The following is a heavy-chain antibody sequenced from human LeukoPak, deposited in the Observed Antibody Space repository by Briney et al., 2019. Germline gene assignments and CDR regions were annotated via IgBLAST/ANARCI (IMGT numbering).Heavy chain of an antibody. D-gene: IGHD7-27*01. CDR2: MSPNSGNT. CDR1: GYTFTSYD. Sequence: ASVKVSCKASGYTFTSYDINWMRQATGQGLEWMGWMSPNSGNTGYAQKFQGRVTMTRDTFTGTAYLELSSLRSEDSAVYYCARTPPNWGADFWGQGTLVTVSS. V-gene: IGHV1-8*01. CDR3: ARTPPNWGADF. J-gene: IGHJ4*02.